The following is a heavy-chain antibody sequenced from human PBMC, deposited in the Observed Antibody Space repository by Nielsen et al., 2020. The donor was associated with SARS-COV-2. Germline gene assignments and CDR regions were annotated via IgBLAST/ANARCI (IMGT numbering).Heavy chain of an antibody. D-gene: IGHD3-10*01. CDR2: IWYDGSNK. Sequence: GESLKISCAASGFTFSSYAMHWVRQAPGKGLEWVAVIWYDGSNKYYADSVKGRFTISRDNSKNTLYLQMNSLRAEDTAVYYCARSMVRGVMGYYFDYWGQGTLVTVSS. V-gene: IGHV3-33*08. CDR3: ARSMVRGVMGYYFDY. J-gene: IGHJ4*02. CDR1: GFTFSSYA.